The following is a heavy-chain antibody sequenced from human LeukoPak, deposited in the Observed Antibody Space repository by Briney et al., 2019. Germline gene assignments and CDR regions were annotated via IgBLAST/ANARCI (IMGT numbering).Heavy chain of an antibody. Sequence: PGRSLRLSCAASGFTFDDYAMHWVRQAPGKGLEWVSGISWNSGSIGYADSVKGRFTISRDNAKNYLYLQMNSLRAEDMALYYCAKDTAAAALYYFDYWGQGTLVTVSS. V-gene: IGHV3-9*03. CDR2: ISWNSGSI. CDR1: GFTFDDYA. D-gene: IGHD6-13*01. J-gene: IGHJ4*02. CDR3: AKDTAAAALYYFDY.